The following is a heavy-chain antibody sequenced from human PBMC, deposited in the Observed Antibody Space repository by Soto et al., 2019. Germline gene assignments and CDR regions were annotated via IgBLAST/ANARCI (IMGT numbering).Heavy chain of an antibody. J-gene: IGHJ4*02. CDR3: TKGRSTSCFAPVDY. CDR1: GFIFDDYA. CDR2: ISWNSGTI. D-gene: IGHD2-2*01. V-gene: IGHV3-9*01. Sequence: EVQLVESGGGLVKPGRSLRLSCEASGFIFDDYAMHWVRQAPGKGLEWVSSISWNSGTIVYADSVKGRFTISRDNAKNSLYLQMNSLRTVDTAFYYCTKGRSTSCFAPVDYWGQGTLVTVSS.